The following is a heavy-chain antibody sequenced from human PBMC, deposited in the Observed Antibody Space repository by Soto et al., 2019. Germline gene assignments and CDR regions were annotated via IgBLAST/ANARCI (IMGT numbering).Heavy chain of an antibody. CDR1: GGTFSSYA. CDR3: ARGVAYYYDSSGYNPLGDYYYGMDV. V-gene: IGHV1-69*01. Sequence: QVQLVQSGAEVKKPGSSVKVSCKASGGTFSSYAISWVRQAPGQGLEWMGGIIPIFGTANYAQKFQGRVTITADESRSRAYMELSSLRSEDTAVYYCARGVAYYYDSSGYNPLGDYYYGMDVWGQGTTVTVSS. CDR2: IIPIFGTA. D-gene: IGHD3-22*01. J-gene: IGHJ6*01.